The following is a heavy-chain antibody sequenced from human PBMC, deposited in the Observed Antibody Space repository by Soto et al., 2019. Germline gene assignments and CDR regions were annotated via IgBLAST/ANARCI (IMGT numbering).Heavy chain of an antibody. CDR1: GFAFSSYG. CDR2: LGFDGGGR. V-gene: IGHV3-33*01. J-gene: IGHJ6*02. D-gene: IGHD1-26*01. Sequence: PGGSLRLSCAASGFAFSSYGMHWVRQTPGKGLGWVAVLGFDGGGRYYADSVKGRFTISRDNSKNTLHLQMDSLRVEDTALYYCAREPVGPDYAMDVWGQGTTVTVSS. CDR3: AREPVGPDYAMDV.